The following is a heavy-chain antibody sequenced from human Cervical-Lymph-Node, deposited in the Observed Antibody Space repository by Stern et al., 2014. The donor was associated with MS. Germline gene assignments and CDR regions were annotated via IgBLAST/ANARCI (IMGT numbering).Heavy chain of an antibody. CDR1: GFTFSSYG. V-gene: IGHV3-33*01. CDR3: ARDAPSSDSSGYYPFTL. CDR2: IWYDGSNK. Sequence: VQLVESGGGVVQPGRSLRLSCAASGFTFSSYGMHWVRQAPGKGLEWVAVIWYDGSNKYYADSVKGRFTISRDNSKNTLYLQMNSLRAEDTAVYYCARDAPSSDSSGYYPFTLWGQGTLVTVSS. D-gene: IGHD3-22*01. J-gene: IGHJ4*02.